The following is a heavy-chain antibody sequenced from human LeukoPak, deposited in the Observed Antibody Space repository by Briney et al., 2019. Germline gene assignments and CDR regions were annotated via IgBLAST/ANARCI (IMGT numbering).Heavy chain of an antibody. V-gene: IGHV1-69*13. CDR3: ARGFIYYDSSGYQYYFDS. J-gene: IGHJ4*02. Sequence: AAVNVSCKASGGTFSSYAISWVLQAPGQGLEWMGGIIPIFGTANYAQKFQVRVTITADESTSPASMELSSLRSEDTAVYYCARGFIYYDSSGYQYYFDSWGQGNLVTVSS. CDR1: GGTFSSYA. CDR2: IIPIFGTA. D-gene: IGHD3-22*01.